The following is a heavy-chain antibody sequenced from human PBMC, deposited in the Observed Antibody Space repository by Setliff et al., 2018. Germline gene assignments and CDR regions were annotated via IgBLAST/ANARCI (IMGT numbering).Heavy chain of an antibody. J-gene: IGHJ3*02. D-gene: IGHD5-12*01. CDR3: ARSFDSGFYHQRDAYDI. V-gene: IGHV1-18*01. CDR1: GYIFTSSG. CDR2: ISGFNGVA. Sequence: ASVKVSCKGSGYIFTSSGISWVRQAPGQGLEWMGWISGFNGVAKYAQNFQDRVTMATDTSTNMAYMELRSLRYDDTAVYYCARSFDSGFYHQRDAYDIWGQGTLVTVSS.